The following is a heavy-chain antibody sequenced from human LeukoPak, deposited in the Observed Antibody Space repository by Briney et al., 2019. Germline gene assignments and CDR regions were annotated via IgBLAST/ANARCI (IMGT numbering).Heavy chain of an antibody. V-gene: IGHV3-23*01. D-gene: IGHD4-17*01. CDR3: AKDPRVRTTVTTGYFDL. CDR2: ISGSGGST. CDR1: GFTFSSYA. J-gene: IGHJ2*01. Sequence: GGSLRLSCAASGFTFSSYAMSWVRQAPGKGLEWVSAISGSGGSTYYADSVKGRFTISRDNSKNTLYLQMNNLRAEDTAVYYCAKDPRVRTTVTTGYFDLWGRGTLVTVSS.